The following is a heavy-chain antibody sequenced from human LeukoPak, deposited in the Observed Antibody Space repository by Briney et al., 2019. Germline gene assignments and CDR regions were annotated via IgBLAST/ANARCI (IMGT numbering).Heavy chain of an antibody. CDR1: GGSISGYY. Sequence: SETLSLTCTVSGGSISGYYWSWIRQPPGKGLEWIGYIYYSGSTNYNPSLKSRVTISVDTSKNQFSLKLSSVTAADTAVYYCARHPSGSSWFDFYFDYWGQGTLVTVSS. CDR2: IYYSGST. J-gene: IGHJ4*02. V-gene: IGHV4-59*08. D-gene: IGHD6-13*01. CDR3: ARHPSGSSWFDFYFDY.